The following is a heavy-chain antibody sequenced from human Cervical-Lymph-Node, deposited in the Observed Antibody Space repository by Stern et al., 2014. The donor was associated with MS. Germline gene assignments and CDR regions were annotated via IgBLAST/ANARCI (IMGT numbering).Heavy chain of an antibody. CDR2: IYWDDDR. CDR1: GFSLTSIGEG. Sequence: ITLKESGPTLVKPTQTLTLTCRVSGFSLTSIGEGVGWIRQPPGKALEWLALIYWDDDRRYSPSLKGRLTITKDTSKNLVVLKMTNMDPKDTATYYCAHSSLSVGVSFDYWGQGTLITVSS. J-gene: IGHJ4*02. V-gene: IGHV2-5*02. D-gene: IGHD3-10*01. CDR3: AHSSLSVGVSFDY.